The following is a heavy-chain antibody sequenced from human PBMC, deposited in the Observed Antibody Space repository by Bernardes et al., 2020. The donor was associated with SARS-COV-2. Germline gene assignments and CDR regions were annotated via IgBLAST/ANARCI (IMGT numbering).Heavy chain of an antibody. J-gene: IGHJ6*02. Sequence: GGSLRLSCAASGFTFSSYSMNWVRQAPGKGLEWVSSISSSSSYIYYADSVKGRFTISRDNAKNSLYLQMNSLRAEDTAVYYCASMPAAAGPYYYYYGMDVWGQGTTVTVSS. CDR2: ISSSSSYI. V-gene: IGHV3-21*01. CDR1: GFTFSSYS. D-gene: IGHD6-13*01. CDR3: ASMPAAAGPYYYYYGMDV.